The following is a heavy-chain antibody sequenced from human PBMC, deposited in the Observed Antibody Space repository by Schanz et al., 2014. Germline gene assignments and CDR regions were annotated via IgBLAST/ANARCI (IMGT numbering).Heavy chain of an antibody. CDR1: GFSVGNKY. Sequence: EVPLVESGGGLVQPGGSLRLSCAASGFSVGNKYMNWVRQAPGKGLEWVSFIYIGGNTYYADSVKGRFTISRDNSKNTVYIQMNSLRAEDTAVYYCARGGPADYFDDWGQGTLVTVSS. J-gene: IGHJ4*02. CDR2: IYIGGNT. CDR3: ARGGPADYFDD. V-gene: IGHV3-66*01.